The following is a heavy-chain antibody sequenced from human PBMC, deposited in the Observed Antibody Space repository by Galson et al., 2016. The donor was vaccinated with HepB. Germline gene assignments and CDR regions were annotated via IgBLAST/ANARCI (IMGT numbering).Heavy chain of an antibody. D-gene: IGHD6-13*01. CDR2: IGATNGAI. J-gene: IGHJ4*02. V-gene: IGHV3-48*02. CDR3: ARESGASWYLIDY. CDR1: GFTLTASA. Sequence: SLRLSCAVSGFTLTASAMNWVRQAPGKGLEWIAYIGATNGAIFYADSVKGRFTISKDNAKDSLFLQMYNLGDDDTAVYYCARESGASWYLIDYWGQGTLVTVSS.